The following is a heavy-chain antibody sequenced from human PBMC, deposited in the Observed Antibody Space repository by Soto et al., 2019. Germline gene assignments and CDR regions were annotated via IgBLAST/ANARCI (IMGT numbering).Heavy chain of an antibody. CDR2: INHSGST. D-gene: IGHD3-9*01. CDR3: ARSGRLRYFDWLPPGGMDV. J-gene: IGHJ6*02. V-gene: IGHV4-34*01. Sequence: SETLSLTCAVYGGSFSGYYWSWIRQPPGKGLEWIGEINHSGSTNYNPSLKSRVTISVDTSKNQFSLKLSSVTAADTAVYYCARSGRLRYFDWLPPGGMDVWGQGTTVTVSS. CDR1: GGSFSGYY.